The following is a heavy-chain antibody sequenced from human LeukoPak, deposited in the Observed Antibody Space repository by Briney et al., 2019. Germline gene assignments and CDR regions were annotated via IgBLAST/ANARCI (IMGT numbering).Heavy chain of an antibody. CDR1: GYTFTGYY. D-gene: IGHD1-26*01. Sequence: ASVKVSCKASGYTFTGYYMRWVRQAPGQGLERMGWINPNIGGTNYAQKFQGRVTMTRDTSISTAYMELSRLRSDDTAVYYCAREVVGATTLDYWGQGTLVTVSS. J-gene: IGHJ4*02. CDR3: AREVVGATTLDY. V-gene: IGHV1-2*02. CDR2: INPNIGGT.